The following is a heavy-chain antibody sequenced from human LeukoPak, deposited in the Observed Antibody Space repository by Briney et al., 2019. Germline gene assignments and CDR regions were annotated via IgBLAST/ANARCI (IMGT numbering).Heavy chain of an antibody. CDR1: GFTFSSYC. V-gene: IGHV3-21*01. CDR2: ISSSSSYI. J-gene: IGHJ5*02. Sequence: GGSLRLSCAASGFTFSSYCMNWVRQAPGKGLEWVSAISSSSSYIYYADSVKGRFTISRDNAKNSLYLQMNSLRAEDTAVYYCARDSAPYYDSSGLTPWGQGTLVTVSS. D-gene: IGHD3-22*01. CDR3: ARDSAPYYDSSGLTP.